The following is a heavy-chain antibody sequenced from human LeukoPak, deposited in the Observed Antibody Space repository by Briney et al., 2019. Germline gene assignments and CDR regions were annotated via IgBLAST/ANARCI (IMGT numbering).Heavy chain of an antibody. D-gene: IGHD6-19*01. V-gene: IGHV3-7*01. CDR3: ASKASSGLFFFQY. CDR1: GFTFSSYW. Sequence: GGSLRLSCAASGFTFSSYWMSWVRQAPGKGLEWVANIKQDGSEKYSVDSVKGRFTISRDNAKNSLYLQMNSLRVEDTAVYYCASKASSGLFFFQYWGQGTLVPVSS. J-gene: IGHJ4*02. CDR2: IKQDGSEK.